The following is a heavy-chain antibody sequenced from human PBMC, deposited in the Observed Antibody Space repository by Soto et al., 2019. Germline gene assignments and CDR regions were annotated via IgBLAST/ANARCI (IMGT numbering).Heavy chain of an antibody. CDR1: GYTFTSYA. CDR2: INPSGGST. V-gene: IGHV1-46*01. J-gene: IGHJ5*02. CDR3: ARDRGVVVRNNWFDP. D-gene: IGHD3-22*01. Sequence: ASVKVSCKASGYTFTSYAMRWVRQAPGQRLGWMGWINPSGGSTSYAQKFQGRVTMTRDTSTSTVYMELSSLRSEDTAVYYCARDRGVVVRNNWFDPWGQGTLVTVSS.